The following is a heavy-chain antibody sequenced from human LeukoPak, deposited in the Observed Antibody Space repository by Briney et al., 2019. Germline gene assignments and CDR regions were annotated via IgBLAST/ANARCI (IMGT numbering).Heavy chain of an antibody. V-gene: IGHV1-2*02. CDR2: INPNGGGT. CDR3: ARDTSLLGWFDP. Sequence: ASVKVSCKASGYTFTDHYMQRLRQAPGQGLEWMGWINPNGGGTVLAQKFQDRITMTRDTSISTVYMELSRLSSDDTAVYYCARDTSLLGWFDPWGQGTLVTVSS. D-gene: IGHD2-21*01. CDR1: GYTFTDHY. J-gene: IGHJ5*02.